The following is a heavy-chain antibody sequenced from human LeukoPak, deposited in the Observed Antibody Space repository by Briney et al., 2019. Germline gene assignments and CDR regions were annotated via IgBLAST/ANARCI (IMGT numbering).Heavy chain of an antibody. J-gene: IGHJ5*02. D-gene: IGHD4-17*01. CDR2: INPNTGGS. CDR1: GYTLADFY. Sequence: ASVKVSCKASGYTLADFYIHWVRQAPGQGLEWVGWINPNTGGSNYEQKFQGRIILTRGTSISTAYMELSRLRFDDTALYYCARLSTVNSRDWSDPWGQGTLVTVSS. V-gene: IGHV1-2*02. CDR3: ARLSTVNSRDWSDP.